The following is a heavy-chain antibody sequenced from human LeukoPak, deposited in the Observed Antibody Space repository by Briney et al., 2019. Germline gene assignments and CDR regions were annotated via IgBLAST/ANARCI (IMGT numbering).Heavy chain of an antibody. Sequence: GGSLRLSCAASGFTFSSYAMTWVRPAPGKGLEWVSVISGSGAITYHADSVKGRFTISRDNSKSMVYLQMDSLRAEDTAVYYCAKSGVYSSTYLYYMDVWGKGTTVTVSS. CDR3: AKSGVYSSTYLYYMDV. D-gene: IGHD6-13*01. CDR1: GFTFSSYA. V-gene: IGHV3-23*01. J-gene: IGHJ6*03. CDR2: ISGSGAIT.